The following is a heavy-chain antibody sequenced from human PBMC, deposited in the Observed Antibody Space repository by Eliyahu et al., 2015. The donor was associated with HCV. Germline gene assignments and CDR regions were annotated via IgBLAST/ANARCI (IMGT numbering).Heavy chain of an antibody. D-gene: IGHD3-3*01. CDR2: ISLNSVNT. J-gene: IGHJ5*01. CDR3: AKGGLRDGYYDFWSGYGGWFDS. Sequence: VRQVPGKGLEWVSSISLNSVNTDYADSVKGRFSISRDNAKNSVYLEMNNLRLEDTALYYCAKGGLRDGYYDFWSGYGGWFDSWGQGALVIVSS. V-gene: IGHV3-9*01.